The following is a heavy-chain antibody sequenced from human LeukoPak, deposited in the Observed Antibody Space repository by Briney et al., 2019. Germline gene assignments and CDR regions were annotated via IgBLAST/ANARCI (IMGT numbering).Heavy chain of an antibody. CDR3: ARDPYSRFLYYFDY. CDR2: INHSGST. V-gene: IGHV4-61*08. D-gene: IGHD6-13*01. Sequence: SETLSLTCTVSGASVGSAGYYWSWIRQPPGKGLEWIGEINHSGSTNYNPSLKSRVTISVDTSKNQFSLKLSSVTAADTAVYYCARDPYSRFLYYFDYWGQGTLVTVSS. J-gene: IGHJ4*02. CDR1: GASVGSAGYY.